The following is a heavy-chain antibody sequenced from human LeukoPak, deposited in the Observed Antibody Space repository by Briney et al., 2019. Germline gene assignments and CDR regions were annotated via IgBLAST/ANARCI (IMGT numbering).Heavy chain of an antibody. V-gene: IGHV3-7*01. CDR1: GFTFDYHW. D-gene: IGHD1-26*01. CDR3: ARDSAPFAVDVGPTDY. J-gene: IGHJ4*02. CDR2: IDEGGNKV. Sequence: GGSLRLSCAASGFTFDYHWMTWVRQAPGKGLEWVANIDEGGNKVYYAESVKGRFTISRDNAKNSVFLQMNSLRAEDTAVYCCARDSAPFAVDVGPTDYWGQGTLVAVSS.